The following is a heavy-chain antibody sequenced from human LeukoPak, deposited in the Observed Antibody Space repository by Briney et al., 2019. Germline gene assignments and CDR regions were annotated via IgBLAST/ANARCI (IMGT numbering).Heavy chain of an antibody. J-gene: IGHJ5*02. CDR2: INPSSGAT. D-gene: IGHD2-2*01. CDR1: GYTFTGYH. CDR3: ATDLGYCSSTSCLNWFDP. Sequence: ASVKVSCKASGYTFTGYHMHWVRQAPGQGLEWMGRINPSSGATDYAQKFQGRVTMTRDTSISTAYMELSSLRSEDTAVYYCATDLGYCSSTSCLNWFDPWGQGTLVTVSS. V-gene: IGHV1-2*06.